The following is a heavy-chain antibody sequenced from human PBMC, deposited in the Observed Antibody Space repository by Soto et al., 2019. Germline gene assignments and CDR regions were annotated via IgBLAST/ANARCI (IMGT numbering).Heavy chain of an antibody. V-gene: IGHV1-69*11. CDR3: ARVVMTTVPASYYYGMDV. D-gene: IGHD4-4*01. J-gene: IGHJ6*02. CDR1: GYTFTGYY. Sequence: SVKFSCKASGYTFTGYYMHWVRQAPGQGLEWMGRIIPFIGAANYAQKFQGRVTITADESTSTAYMELTSLRSEDTAVYYCARVVMTTVPASYYYGMDVWGQGTTVTVSS. CDR2: IIPFIGAA.